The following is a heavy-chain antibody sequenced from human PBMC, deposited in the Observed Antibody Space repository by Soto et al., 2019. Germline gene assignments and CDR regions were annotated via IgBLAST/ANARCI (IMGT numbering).Heavy chain of an antibody. J-gene: IGHJ3*02. V-gene: IGHV3-30*18. CDR2: ISYDGDDQ. CDR3: AKDRGHIAVAAITGGGDFHI. D-gene: IGHD6-19*01. Sequence: QLVESGGGVVQPGTSLRLSCVASGFTLSSYGMHWVRQAPGKGLAWVAAISYDGDDQYYGDSVRGRFTISRDNSKSTVYLQLNSLRAEDTGVYYCAKDRGHIAVAAITGGGDFHIWGQGTMVAVSS. CDR1: GFTLSSYG.